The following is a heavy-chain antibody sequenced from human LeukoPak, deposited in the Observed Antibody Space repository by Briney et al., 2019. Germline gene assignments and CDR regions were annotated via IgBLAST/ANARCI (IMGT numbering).Heavy chain of an antibody. J-gene: IGHJ6*03. D-gene: IGHD1-26*01. CDR1: GFTFSSYA. V-gene: IGHV3-64*01. Sequence: GGSLRLSCAASGFTFSSYAMHWVRQAPGKGLEYVSAISSNGGSTYYANSVKGRFTISRDNSKNTLYLQMGSLRAEDMAVYYCAREGGNNHYYINDYYYYYMDVWGKGTTVTVSS. CDR2: ISSNGGST. CDR3: AREGGNNHYYINDYYYYYMDV.